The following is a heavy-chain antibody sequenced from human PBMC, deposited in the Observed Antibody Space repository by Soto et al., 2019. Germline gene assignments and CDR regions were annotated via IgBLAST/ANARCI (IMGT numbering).Heavy chain of an antibody. CDR1: GGSISSYY. CDR3: AREAVAGPGAGWFDP. J-gene: IGHJ5*02. Sequence: PSETLSLTCTVSGGSISSYYWSWIRQPPGKGLEWIGYIYYSGSTNYNPSLKSRVTISVDTSKNQFSLKLSSVTAADTAVYYCAREAVAGPGAGWFDPWGQGTLVTVSS. CDR2: IYYSGST. V-gene: IGHV4-59*01. D-gene: IGHD6-19*01.